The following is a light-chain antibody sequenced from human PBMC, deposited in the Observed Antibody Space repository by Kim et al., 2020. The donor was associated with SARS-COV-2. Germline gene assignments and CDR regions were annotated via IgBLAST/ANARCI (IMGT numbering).Light chain of an antibody. J-gene: IGKJ4*01. V-gene: IGKV1-39*01. CDR1: QSIANY. CDR2: GAS. CDR3: QQSYSTPPT. Sequence: DIQMTQSPSSLSASVGDRVTITCRASQSIANYLNWYQQKPGKAPKLLIYGASSLQSGVPSRFSGSGSGTDFALTISSLQPEDFVTYYCQQSYSTPPTFGGGTKVDIK.